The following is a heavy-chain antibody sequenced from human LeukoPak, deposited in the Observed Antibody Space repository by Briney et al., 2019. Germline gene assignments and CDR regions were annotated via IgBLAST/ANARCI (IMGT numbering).Heavy chain of an antibody. J-gene: IGHJ3*02. CDR3: ARDLLRGVTGSWFEAFDI. D-gene: IGHD6-13*01. CDR2: ISTRGVT. CDR1: GGSISSGPYY. Sequence: SETLSLTCSVSGGSISSGPYYWNWIRQPAGKGLEWIGRISTRGVTLYNPSLKSRLTLSIDTSNNQFSLSLNSVTAADTAIYYCARDLLRGVTGSWFEAFDIWGQGTMVTVSS. V-gene: IGHV4-61*02.